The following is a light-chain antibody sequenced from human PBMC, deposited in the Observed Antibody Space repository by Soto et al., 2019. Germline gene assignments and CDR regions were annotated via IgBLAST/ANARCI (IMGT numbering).Light chain of an antibody. Sequence: DIQMTQSPSSLSASVGARVSITCQASQAINNYLHWYQQKPGKAPKLWIYDASNLEKGAPSRLSGSGSGTDFTFDISSLQPEDAATYYCQHHHNLPHFGQGTKVDIK. CDR1: QAINNY. CDR3: QHHHNLPH. V-gene: IGKV1-33*01. CDR2: DAS. J-gene: IGKJ1*01.